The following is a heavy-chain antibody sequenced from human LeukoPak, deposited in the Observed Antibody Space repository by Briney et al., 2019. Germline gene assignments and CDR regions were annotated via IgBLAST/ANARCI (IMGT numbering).Heavy chain of an antibody. CDR1: GYTFTGYY. Sequence: ASVKVSCKASGYTFTGYYMHWVRQAPGQGLEWMGWINPNSGGTNYAQKFQGRVTMTRDTSISTAYTELSRLRSDDTAVYYCARGYGGVPAPYYMDVWGQGTMVTVSS. V-gene: IGHV1-2*02. CDR3: ARGYGGVPAPYYMDV. D-gene: IGHD2-2*01. CDR2: INPNSGGT. J-gene: IGHJ6*03.